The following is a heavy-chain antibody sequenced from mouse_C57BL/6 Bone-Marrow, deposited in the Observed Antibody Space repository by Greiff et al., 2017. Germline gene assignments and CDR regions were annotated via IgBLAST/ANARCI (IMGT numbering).Heavy chain of an antibody. CDR1: GFSFNTYA. V-gene: IGHV10-1*01. D-gene: IGHD1-1*01. Sequence: EVKVVESGGGLVQPKGSLKLSCAASGFSFNTYAMNWVRQAPGKGLEWVARIRSKSNNYATYYADSVKDRFTISRDDSESMLYLQMNNLKTEDTAMYYCVRHELYGSSPYYAMDYWGQGTSVTVSS. CDR2: IRSKSNNYAT. J-gene: IGHJ4*01. CDR3: VRHELYGSSPYYAMDY.